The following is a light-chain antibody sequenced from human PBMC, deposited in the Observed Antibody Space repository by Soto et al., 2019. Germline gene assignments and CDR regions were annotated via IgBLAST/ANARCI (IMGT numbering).Light chain of an antibody. V-gene: IGKV3-15*01. CDR2: GAF. J-gene: IGKJ1*01. CDR3: QQYNDWPLT. Sequence: VLTQSPDSLSFAPCEIATLSCSAIHIFGINLAWYRQKPGQAPSLLIYGAFTRATGIPARFSGTGSGTEFTLTISSLQSEDFALYYCQQYNDWPLTFGQGTKVDIK. CDR1: HIFGIN.